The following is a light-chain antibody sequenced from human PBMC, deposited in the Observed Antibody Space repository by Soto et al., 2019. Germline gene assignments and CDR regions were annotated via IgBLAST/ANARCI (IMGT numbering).Light chain of an antibody. V-gene: IGKV3-15*01. J-gene: IGKJ1*01. CDR1: LSVSSN. Sequence: EIVMTQSPATLSVSPGERVTLSCRASLSVSSNLAGYQHKPGQAPRHLIYGASTRTTGIPARFSGSRSGTEFTLTISSLQSEDFAVYYCLQYKNWPPWTFGQGTKVEIK. CDR2: GAS. CDR3: LQYKNWPPWT.